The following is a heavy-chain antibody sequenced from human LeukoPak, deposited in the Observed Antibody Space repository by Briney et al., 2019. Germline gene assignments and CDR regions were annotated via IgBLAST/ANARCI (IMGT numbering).Heavy chain of an antibody. Sequence: PGGSLRHSCAASGFTFSSYSMNWVRQAPGKGLESVSSISSSSSNIYYADSVKGRFTISRENAKNSLYLQMNSLRAEDTAVYYCARGGVVPAAIFPFDYWGQGTLVTVSS. D-gene: IGHD2-2*02. CDR1: GFTFSSYS. CDR2: ISSSSSNI. V-gene: IGHV3-21*01. CDR3: ARGGVVPAAIFPFDY. J-gene: IGHJ4*02.